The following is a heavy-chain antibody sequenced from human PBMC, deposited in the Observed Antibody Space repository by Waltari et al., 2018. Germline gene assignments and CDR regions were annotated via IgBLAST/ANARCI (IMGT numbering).Heavy chain of an antibody. CDR3: ARENTMDSSGWGFDY. J-gene: IGHJ4*02. V-gene: IGHV1-2*04. D-gene: IGHD6-19*01. Sequence: QVQLVQSGAEVKKPGASVKVSCKASGYTCTGYYMHWVRQAPGQGLEWMGWINPNSGGTNDAQKFQGWVTMTRDTSISTAYMELSRLRSDDTAVYYCARENTMDSSGWGFDYWGQGTLVTVSS. CDR1: GYTCTGYY. CDR2: INPNSGGT.